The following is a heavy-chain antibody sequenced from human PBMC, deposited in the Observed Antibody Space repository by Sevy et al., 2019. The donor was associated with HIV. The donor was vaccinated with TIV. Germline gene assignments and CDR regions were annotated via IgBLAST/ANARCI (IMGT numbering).Heavy chain of an antibody. CDR2: ISYDGSNK. Sequence: GGSLRLSCVASGFTFSTYAMFWVRQAPGKGLEWVAVISYDGSNKYYADSVKGRFTISRDKSKSTLYLQMNSLRAEDTALYYCAREHGDYEGGMDVWGQGTTVTVSS. CDR1: GFTFSTYA. CDR3: AREHGDYEGGMDV. J-gene: IGHJ6*02. D-gene: IGHD4-17*01. V-gene: IGHV3-30-3*01.